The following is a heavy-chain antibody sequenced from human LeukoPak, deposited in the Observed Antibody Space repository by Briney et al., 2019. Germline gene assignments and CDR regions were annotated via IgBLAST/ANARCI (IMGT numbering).Heavy chain of an antibody. CDR1: GFTFSSYS. CDR2: ISSSSSYI. V-gene: IGHV3-21*04. J-gene: IGHJ4*02. D-gene: IGHD3-16*02. Sequence: GGSLRLSCAASGFTFSSYSMNWVRQAPGKGLEWVSSISSSSSYIYYADSVKGRFTISRDNAKNSLYLQMNSLRAEDTAVYYCARDRGDYDYVWGSYRPAYYFDYWGQGTLVTVSS. CDR3: ARDRGDYDYVWGSYRPAYYFDY.